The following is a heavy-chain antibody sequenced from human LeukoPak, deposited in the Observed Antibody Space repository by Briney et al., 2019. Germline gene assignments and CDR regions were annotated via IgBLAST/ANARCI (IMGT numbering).Heavy chain of an antibody. D-gene: IGHD3-22*01. CDR3: ARHLPYYYDSSGYYFYYMDV. V-gene: IGHV4-39*01. CDR2: IYYSGST. CDR1: GGSISSSSYY. Sequence: SETLSLTCTVSGGSISSSSYYWGWIRQPPGKGLEWIGSIYYSGSTYYNPSLKSRVTISVDTSKNQFSLKLSFVTAADTAVYYCARHLPYYYDSSGYYFYYMDVWGKGTTVTVSS. J-gene: IGHJ6*03.